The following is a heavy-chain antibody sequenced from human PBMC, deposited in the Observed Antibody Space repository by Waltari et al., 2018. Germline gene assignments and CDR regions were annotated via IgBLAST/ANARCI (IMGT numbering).Heavy chain of an antibody. Sequence: QVQLQQWGAGLLKPSETLSLTCAVYGGSFSGYYWSWIRQPPGKGLEWIGEINHSGSTNYNPSLKSRVTISVDTSKNQSSLKLSSVTAADTAVYYCAGAGKWLRFWKVDYWGQGTLVTVSS. CDR2: INHSGST. CDR3: AGAGKWLRFWKVDY. D-gene: IGHD5-12*01. V-gene: IGHV4-34*01. CDR1: GGSFSGYY. J-gene: IGHJ4*02.